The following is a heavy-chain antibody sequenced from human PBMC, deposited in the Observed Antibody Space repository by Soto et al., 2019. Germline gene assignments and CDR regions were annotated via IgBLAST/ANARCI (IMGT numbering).Heavy chain of an antibody. CDR1: GGSFRGYC. J-gene: IGHJ4*02. CDR3: ARGRKYYDFWSGYSHPLYYFTY. CDR2: INHSGRT. D-gene: IGHD3-3*01. Sequence: SETLSLTCAVYGGSFRGYCWRWIRQPPGKGLEWIGEINHSGRTNYNPSLKSRVSISVGTSKSQFSLKLSSVTAADTAVYYCARGRKYYDFWSGYSHPLYYFTYWGQGPPVPVSS. V-gene: IGHV4-34*01.